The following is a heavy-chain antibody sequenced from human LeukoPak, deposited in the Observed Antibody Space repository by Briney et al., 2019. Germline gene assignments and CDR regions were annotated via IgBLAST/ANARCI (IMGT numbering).Heavy chain of an antibody. CDR1: GFTFSSYA. CDR3: ARDLADGWAYSSWYYDY. D-gene: IGHD6-13*01. V-gene: IGHV3-30*04. J-gene: IGHJ4*02. Sequence: GGSLRLSCAASGFTFSSYAMHWVRQAPGKGLEWVAVISYDGSNKYYADSVKGRFTISRDNSKNTLYLQMNSLRAEDTAVYYCARDLADGWAYSSWYYDYWGQGTLVTVSS. CDR2: ISYDGSNK.